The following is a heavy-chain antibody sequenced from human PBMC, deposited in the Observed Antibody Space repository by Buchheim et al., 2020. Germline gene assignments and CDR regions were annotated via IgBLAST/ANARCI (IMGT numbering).Heavy chain of an antibody. CDR3: ARVRRHEIYYYYGMDV. V-gene: IGHV3-21*01. J-gene: IGHJ6*04. CDR2: ISSSSSYI. D-gene: IGHD3-10*01. CDR1: GFTFSSYS. Sequence: EVQLVESGGGLVKPGGSLRLSCAASGFTFSSYSMNWVRQAPGKGLEWVSSISSSSSYISYADSVKGRFTISRDNAKNSLYLQMNSLRAEDTAVYYCARVRRHEIYYYYGMDVWGKRTT.